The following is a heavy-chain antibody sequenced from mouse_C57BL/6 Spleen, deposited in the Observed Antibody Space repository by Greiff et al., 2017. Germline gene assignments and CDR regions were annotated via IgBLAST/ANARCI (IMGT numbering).Heavy chain of an antibody. CDR1: GYTFTSYW. J-gene: IGHJ1*03. CDR3: ARSRYDYDAGDWYFDV. D-gene: IGHD2-4*01. CDR2: IDPNSGGT. Sequence: VQLQQSGAELVKPGASVKLSCKASGYTFTSYWMHWVKQRPGRGLEWIGRIDPNSGGTKYNEKFKSKATLTVDKPSSTAYMQLSSLTSEDSAVYYCARSRYDYDAGDWYFDVWGTGTTVTVSS. V-gene: IGHV1-72*01.